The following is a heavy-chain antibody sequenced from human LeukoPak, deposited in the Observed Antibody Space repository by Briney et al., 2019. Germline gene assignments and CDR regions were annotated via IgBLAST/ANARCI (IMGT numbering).Heavy chain of an antibody. CDR2: IYYSGST. CDR3: ARMGCSSTSCPRPYYYYYMDA. Sequence: SETLSLTCTVSGGSISSYYWSWIRQPPGKGLEWIGYIYYSGSTNYNPSLKSRVTISVDTSKNQFSLKLSSVTAADTAVYYCARMGCSSTSCPRPYYYYYMDAWGKGTTVTVSS. J-gene: IGHJ6*03. V-gene: IGHV4-59*01. D-gene: IGHD2-2*01. CDR1: GGSISSYY.